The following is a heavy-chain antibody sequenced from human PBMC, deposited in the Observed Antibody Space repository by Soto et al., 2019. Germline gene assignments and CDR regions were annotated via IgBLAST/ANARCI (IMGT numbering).Heavy chain of an antibody. D-gene: IGHD4-4*01. J-gene: IGHJ6*02. CDR2: IDPSDSYT. CDR1: GYSFTSYW. V-gene: IGHV5-10-1*01. Sequence: GESLKISCKGSGYSFTSYWISWVRQMPGKGLEWMGRIDPSDSYTNYSPAFQGNVTISADKSISTAYLQWSSLKASDTAMYYCPRPPRPFYRNYPTFVHGMAVWGQGTTVTVSS. CDR3: PRPPRPFYRNYPTFVHGMAV.